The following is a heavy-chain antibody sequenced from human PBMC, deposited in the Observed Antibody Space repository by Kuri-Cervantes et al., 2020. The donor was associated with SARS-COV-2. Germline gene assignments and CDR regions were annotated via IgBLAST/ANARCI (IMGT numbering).Heavy chain of an antibody. CDR3: TTAPTPIVVVVAATY. CDR1: GFTFSNAW. Sequence: ESLKISCAASGFTFSNAWISWVRQAPGKGLEWVGRIKSKTDGGTTDYAAPVKGRFTISRDDSKNTLYLQMNSLKTEDTAVYYCTTAPTPIVVVVAATYWGQGTLVTVSS. CDR2: IKSKTDGGTT. V-gene: IGHV3-15*01. D-gene: IGHD2-15*01. J-gene: IGHJ4*02.